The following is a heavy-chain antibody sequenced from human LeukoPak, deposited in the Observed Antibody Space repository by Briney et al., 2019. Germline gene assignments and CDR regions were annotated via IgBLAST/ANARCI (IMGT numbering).Heavy chain of an antibody. D-gene: IGHD2-2*01. CDR1: GGTFSSYA. V-gene: IGHV1-69*05. J-gene: IGHJ5*02. Sequence: SVKVSCKASGGTFSSYAISWVRQAPGQGLEWMGGIIPIFGTANYAQKFQGRVTITTDESTSTAYMELSSLRSEDTAVYYCARAAIVVVPAVVTGGDWFDPWGQGTLVTVSS. CDR2: IIPIFGTA. CDR3: ARAAIVVVPAVVTGGDWFDP.